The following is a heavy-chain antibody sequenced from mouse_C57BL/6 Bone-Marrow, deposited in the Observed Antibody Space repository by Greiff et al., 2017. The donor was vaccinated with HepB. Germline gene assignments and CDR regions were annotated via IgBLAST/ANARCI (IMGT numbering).Heavy chain of an antibody. Sequence: EVKLVESGGGLVQPGGSLSLSCAASGFTFTDYYMSWVRQPPGKALEWLGFIRNKANGYTTEYSASVKGRFTISSDNSQSILYLQMNALRAEDSATYSCASLYGNYDWYFDVWGTGTTVTVSS. CDR1: GFTFTDYY. D-gene: IGHD2-1*01. CDR3: ASLYGNYDWYFDV. CDR2: IRNKANGYTT. J-gene: IGHJ1*03. V-gene: IGHV7-3*01.